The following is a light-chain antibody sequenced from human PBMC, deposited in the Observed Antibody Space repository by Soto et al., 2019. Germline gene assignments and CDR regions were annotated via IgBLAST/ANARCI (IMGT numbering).Light chain of an antibody. V-gene: IGLV2-14*01. Sequence: QSALTQPASVSGSPGQSITISCTGTSSDVGGYNYVSWYQQHPGKAPKLMIYDVSNRPSGVSNRFSGSKSGNTASLTLSGLQAEDEADYYCSSSTSSSTLVFGGWPQLTVL. J-gene: IGLJ2*01. CDR2: DVS. CDR1: SSDVGGYNY. CDR3: SSSTSSSTLV.